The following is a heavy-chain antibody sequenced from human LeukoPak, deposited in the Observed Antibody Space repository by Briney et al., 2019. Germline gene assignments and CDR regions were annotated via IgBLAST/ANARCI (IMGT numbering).Heavy chain of an antibody. CDR2: IYYSGST. V-gene: IGHV4-59*08. CDR3: ARAAKPPRKYYDILTGYYPFDY. D-gene: IGHD3-9*01. Sequence: SETLSLTCTVSGGSISSYYWSWIRQPPGKGLEWIGYIYYSGSTNYNPSLKSRVTISVDTSKNQFSLKLSSVTAADMAVYYCARAAKPPRKYYDILTGYYPFDYWGQGTLVTVSS. CDR1: GGSISSYY. J-gene: IGHJ4*02.